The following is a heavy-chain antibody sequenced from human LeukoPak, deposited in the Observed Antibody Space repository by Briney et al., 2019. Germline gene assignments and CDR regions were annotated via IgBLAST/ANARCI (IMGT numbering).Heavy chain of an antibody. V-gene: IGHV1-2*02. Sequence: ASVKVSCKASGYTFTGYYMHWVRQAPGQGLEWMGWINPNSGGTNYAQKFQGRVTMTRDTSISTAYMGLSRLRSDDTAVYYCARVTYYYGSGSLLGDAFDIWGQGTMVTVSS. D-gene: IGHD3-10*01. CDR2: INPNSGGT. CDR3: ARVTYYYGSGSLLGDAFDI. J-gene: IGHJ3*02. CDR1: GYTFTGYY.